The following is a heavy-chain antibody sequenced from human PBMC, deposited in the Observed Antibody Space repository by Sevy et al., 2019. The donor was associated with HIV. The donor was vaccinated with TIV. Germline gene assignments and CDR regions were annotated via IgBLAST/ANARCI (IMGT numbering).Heavy chain of an antibody. V-gene: IGHV1-69*10. CDR3: ARGELGKVYYYYYYMDV. CDR1: GGTFSSYA. D-gene: IGHD7-27*01. Sequence: ASVKVSCKASGGTFSSYAISWVRQAPGQGLEWMGGIIPILGIANYAQKFQGRVTITADKSTSTAYMELRSLRSEDTAVYYCARGELGKVYYYYYYMDVWGKGSTVTVSS. J-gene: IGHJ6*03. CDR2: IIPILGIA.